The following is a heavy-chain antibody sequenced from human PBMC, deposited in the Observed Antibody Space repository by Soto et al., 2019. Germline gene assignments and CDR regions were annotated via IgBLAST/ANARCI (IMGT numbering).Heavy chain of an antibody. D-gene: IGHD3-10*01. J-gene: IGHJ5*02. CDR3: ARNRIRVWFGELSYFDP. CDR2: INHSGST. V-gene: IGHV4-34*01. CDR1: GGSFSGYY. Sequence: QVQLQQWGAGLLKPSETLSLTCAVYGGSFSGYYWSWIRQPPGKGLEWIGEINHSGSTNYNPSLKRRVTISVDTSKNQFSLKLSSVTAADTAVYYCARNRIRVWFGELSYFDPWGQGTLVTVSS.